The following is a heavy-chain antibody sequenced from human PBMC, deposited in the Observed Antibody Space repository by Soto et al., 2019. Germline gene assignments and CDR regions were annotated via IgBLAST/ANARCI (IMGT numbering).Heavy chain of an antibody. J-gene: IGHJ4*02. V-gene: IGHV3-23*01. CDR3: ARDAYISGYYQFDY. CDR1: GFTFSSYD. CDR2: ISGSGDNT. Sequence: GGSLRLSCAASGFTFSSYDMSWVRQAPGKGLEWVSAISGSGDNTYYADPVKGRFTISRDNSKNTLYLQMNSLRAEDTAVYYCARDAYISGYYQFDYWGQGTLVTVSS. D-gene: IGHD6-19*01.